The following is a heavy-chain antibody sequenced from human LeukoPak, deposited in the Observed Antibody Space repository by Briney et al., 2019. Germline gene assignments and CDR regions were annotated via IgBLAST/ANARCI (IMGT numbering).Heavy chain of an antibody. J-gene: IGHJ4*02. Sequence: ESGPTLVNPTQTLTLTCTFSGFSLSTSGVGVAWIHQPPGKALEWLALIYWDDDKRYSPSLKSRLTITKDTSKNQVVLTMTNMDPVDTATYYCAHRSHVLRYFDWLFDFDYWGQGTLVTVPS. V-gene: IGHV2-5*02. CDR2: IYWDDDK. CDR3: AHRSHVLRYFDWLFDFDY. D-gene: IGHD3-9*01. CDR1: GFSLSTSGVG.